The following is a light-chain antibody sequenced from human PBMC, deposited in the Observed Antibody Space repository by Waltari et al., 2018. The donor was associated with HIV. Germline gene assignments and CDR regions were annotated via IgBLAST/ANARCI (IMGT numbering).Light chain of an antibody. Sequence: DIQMTQSPSSLSASVRDRVTITCRASQSVSSYLNWYQQKPGKAPNLLIYAASTLLSGVPSRFSGSGSGTDFTLTISSLQPEDFATYYCQQSYRTPFTFGAGTKVEIK. J-gene: IGKJ4*01. CDR1: QSVSSY. V-gene: IGKV1-39*01. CDR3: QQSYRTPFT. CDR2: AAS.